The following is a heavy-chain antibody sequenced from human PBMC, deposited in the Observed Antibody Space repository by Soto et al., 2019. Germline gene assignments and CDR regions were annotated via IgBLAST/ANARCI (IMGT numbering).Heavy chain of an antibody. CDR2: IRKEANSYTT. D-gene: IGHD1-26*01. J-gene: IGHJ4*02. CDR3: TRVQKWNFHS. V-gene: IGHV3-72*01. Sequence: EVQLVESGGGLVQPGGSLRLSCAASGFTFSDHYMDWVRQAPGKGLEWVGRIRKEANSYTTEYATSVKGRFTISRDDSKNSRYPQMNSLNTEDTAVYYCTRVQKWNFHSWGQGTLVTVSS. CDR1: GFTFSDHY.